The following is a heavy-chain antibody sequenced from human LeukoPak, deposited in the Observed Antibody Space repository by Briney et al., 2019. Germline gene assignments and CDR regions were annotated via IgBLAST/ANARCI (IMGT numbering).Heavy chain of an antibody. CDR2: ISTSGSNI. CDR1: GFIFSSQE. V-gene: IGHV3-48*03. Sequence: RGGSLTLSCAASGFIFSSQEMMCVRQAPGRGLEWVSYISTSGSNIYYGHSVKGRFTISRDNDKNSLYLQMHSLRGEHTSVYYCASATYDYDGSSSLWGQRTLVTVS. D-gene: IGHD3-22*01. J-gene: IGHJ4*02. CDR3: ASATYDYDGSSSL.